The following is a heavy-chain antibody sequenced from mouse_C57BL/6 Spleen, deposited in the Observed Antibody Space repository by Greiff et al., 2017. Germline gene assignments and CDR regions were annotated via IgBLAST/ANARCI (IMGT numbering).Heavy chain of an antibody. J-gene: IGHJ4*01. D-gene: IGHD2-5*01. CDR3: AREDYSIYYAMDY. CDR1: GYTFTSYG. Sequence: VQVVESGAELARPGASVKLSCKASGYTFTSYGISWVKQRTGQGLEWIGEIYPRSGNTYYNEKFKGKATLTADKSSSTAYMELRSLTSEDSAVYFCAREDYSIYYAMDYWGQGTSVTVSS. V-gene: IGHV1-81*01. CDR2: IYPRSGNT.